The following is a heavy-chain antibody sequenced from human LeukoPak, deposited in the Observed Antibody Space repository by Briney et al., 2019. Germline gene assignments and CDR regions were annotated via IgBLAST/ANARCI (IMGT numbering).Heavy chain of an antibody. D-gene: IGHD5-12*01. CDR2: IYYSGST. V-gene: IGHV4-39*01. Sequence: PSETLSLTCTVSGGSISSSSYYWGWIRQPPGKGLEWIGSIYYSGSTCYNPSLKSRVTISVDTSKNQFSLKLSSVTAADTAVYYCATSGYDTSPEYWGQGTLVTVSS. CDR3: ATSGYDTSPEY. J-gene: IGHJ4*02. CDR1: GGSISSSSYY.